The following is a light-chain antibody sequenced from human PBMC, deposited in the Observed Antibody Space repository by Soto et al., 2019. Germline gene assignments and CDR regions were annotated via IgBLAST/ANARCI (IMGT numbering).Light chain of an antibody. CDR2: GAS. CDR3: QQYGSSGLT. Sequence: EIVLTQSPGTLSLSPGERATLSCRASQSVSSSYLAWYQQKPGQAPRLLIYGASSRATGIPDRFSGSGSGKAFTLTISRLEPEDFAVYYCQQYGSSGLTFGGGTKVEIK. J-gene: IGKJ4*01. V-gene: IGKV3-20*01. CDR1: QSVSSSY.